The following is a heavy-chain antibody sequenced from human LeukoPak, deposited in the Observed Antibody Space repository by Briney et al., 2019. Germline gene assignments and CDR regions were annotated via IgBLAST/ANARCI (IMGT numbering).Heavy chain of an antibody. V-gene: IGHV4-59*01. J-gene: IGHJ6*03. CDR3: ARTTTVRGTYYMDV. D-gene: IGHD3-10*01. CDR1: GGSISSYY. Sequence: SETLSLTCTVSGGSISSYYWSWIRQPPGRGLEWIGYIYYSGYTNYNPSLKSRVTISVDTSKNQFSLKLSSVTAADTAVYYCARTTTVRGTYYMDVWGKGTTVTISS. CDR2: IYYSGYT.